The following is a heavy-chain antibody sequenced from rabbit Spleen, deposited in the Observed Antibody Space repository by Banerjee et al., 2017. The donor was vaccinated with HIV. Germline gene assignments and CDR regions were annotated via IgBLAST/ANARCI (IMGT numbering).Heavy chain of an antibody. CDR2: MRNVNGGST. CDR1: GFSLSSYE. J-gene: IGHJ4*01. Sequence: QEQLEESGGGLVKPEGSLTLTCKASGFSLSSYEMSWVRQAPGKGLEWLACMRNVNGGSTYYANWAKGRFTISKTSSTTVTLQMTSLTVADTATYFCARDPDGGVSGYQFDLWGPGTLVTVS. CDR3: ARDPDGGVSGYQFDL. V-gene: IGHV1S45*01. D-gene: IGHD1-1*01.